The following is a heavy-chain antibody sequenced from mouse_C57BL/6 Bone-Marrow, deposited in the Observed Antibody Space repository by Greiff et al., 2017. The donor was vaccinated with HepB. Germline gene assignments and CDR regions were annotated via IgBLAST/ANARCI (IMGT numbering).Heavy chain of an antibody. D-gene: IGHD1-1*01. J-gene: IGHJ1*03. CDR3: ARHDRITTVDLPYWYFDV. Sequence: VQLQQSGGDLVKPGGSLKLSCAASGFTFSSYGMSWVRQTPDKRLEWVATISSGGSYTYYPDSVKGRFTIARDNAKNTLYLQMSSLKSEDTAMYYCARHDRITTVDLPYWYFDVWGTGTTVTVSS. V-gene: IGHV5-6*01. CDR2: ISSGGSYT. CDR1: GFTFSSYG.